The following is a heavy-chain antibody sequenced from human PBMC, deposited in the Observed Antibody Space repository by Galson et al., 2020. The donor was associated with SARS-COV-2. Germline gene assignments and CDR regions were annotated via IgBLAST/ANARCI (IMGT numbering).Heavy chain of an antibody. V-gene: IGHV3-9*01. CDR3: ASIAGRPYYFDY. CDR1: GFRFDDYA. D-gene: IGHD6-6*01. CDR2: ISWNSDLI. J-gene: IGHJ4*02. Sequence: TGGSLRLSCAGSGFRFDDYAMHWVRQAPGKGLEWVSGISWNSDLIGYADSVKGRFTISRDNAKKSLYLQMNSLRVEDTALYYCASIAGRPYYFDYWGQGTLVTVSS.